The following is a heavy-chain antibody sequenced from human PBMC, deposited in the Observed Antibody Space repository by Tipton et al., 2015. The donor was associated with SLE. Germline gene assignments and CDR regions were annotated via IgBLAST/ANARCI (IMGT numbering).Heavy chain of an antibody. CDR1: GFTFSNYA. CDR3: AKVRHGDYGNYFDS. Sequence: SLRLSCAASGFTFSNYAMSWVRQAPGKGLEWVSSISGSDGGTYYADSVKGRFTISRDNSKNTLFLQMHSLRGEDTAIYYCAKVRHGDYGNYFDSWGQGTLVTVSS. J-gene: IGHJ4*02. CDR2: ISGSDGGT. V-gene: IGHV3-23*01. D-gene: IGHD4-17*01.